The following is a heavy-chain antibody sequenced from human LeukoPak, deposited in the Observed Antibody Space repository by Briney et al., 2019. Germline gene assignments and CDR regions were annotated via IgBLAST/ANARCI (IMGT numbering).Heavy chain of an antibody. D-gene: IGHD3-10*01. J-gene: IGHJ4*02. CDR3: ARHGTDYYCSGSYYGVYGK. CDR1: GGSISSYY. CDR2: IYYSGST. V-gene: IGHV4-59*08. Sequence: SETLSLTCTVTGGSISSYYWSWVRQPPGKGLEWIGYIYYSGSTNYNPSLKSRVTISVDTSKNQFSLKLSSVTAADTAVYYCARHGTDYYCSGSYYGVYGKWGQGTLVTVSS.